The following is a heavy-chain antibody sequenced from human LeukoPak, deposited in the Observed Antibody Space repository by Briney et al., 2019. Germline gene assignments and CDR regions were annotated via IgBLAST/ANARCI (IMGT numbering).Heavy chain of an antibody. J-gene: IGHJ1*01. CDR2: ISCSGGSI. V-gene: IGHV3-23*01. Sequence: PGGSLRLSCAASGFTFSSYAMSWVRQAPGKGLEWVSVISCSGGSIYYADSVKGRFTISRDNSKNTLYLQMNSLRAEDTALYYCAKDPAASGTAEYFHHWGQGTLVTVSS. D-gene: IGHD6-13*01. CDR1: GFTFSSYA. CDR3: AKDPAASGTAEYFHH.